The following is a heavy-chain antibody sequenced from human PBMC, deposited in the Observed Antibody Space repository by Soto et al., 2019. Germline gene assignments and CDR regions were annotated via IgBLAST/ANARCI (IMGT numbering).Heavy chain of an antibody. D-gene: IGHD3-22*01. Sequence: GASVKVSCKASGGTFSSYAISWVRQAPGQGLEWMGGIIPIFGTANYAQKFQGRVTITADKSTSTAYMELSSLRSEDTAVYYCAREMGDYYYDSSGYSHFDYWGQGTLVTV. CDR2: IIPIFGTA. V-gene: IGHV1-69*06. J-gene: IGHJ4*02. CDR1: GGTFSSYA. CDR3: AREMGDYYYDSSGYSHFDY.